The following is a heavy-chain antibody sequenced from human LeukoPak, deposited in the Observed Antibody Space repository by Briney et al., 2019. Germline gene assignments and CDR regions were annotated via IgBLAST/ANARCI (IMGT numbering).Heavy chain of an antibody. J-gene: IGHJ4*02. CDR1: GYSFTSYW. V-gene: IGHV5-51*01. CDR2: IYPGDSDT. Sequence: PGESLKISCKGSGYSFTSYWIGCVRQMPGKGLEWMGIIYPGDSDTRYSPSFQGQVTISADKSISTAYLQWSSLKASDTAMYYRARIYYDSSGYYLCDYWGQGTLVTVSS. D-gene: IGHD3-22*01. CDR3: ARIYYDSSGYYLCDY.